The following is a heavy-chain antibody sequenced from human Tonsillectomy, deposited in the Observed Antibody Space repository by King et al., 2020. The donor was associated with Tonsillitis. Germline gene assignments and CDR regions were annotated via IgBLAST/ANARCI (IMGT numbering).Heavy chain of an antibody. D-gene: IGHD4-17*01. CDR1: RYIFTGYY. CDR3: ATFYHGDSYGDF. CDR2: INPKSGGT. V-gene: IGHV1-2*02. J-gene: IGHJ4*02. Sequence: VQLVESGAEVKKPGASVKVSCKTSRYIFTGYYVHWVRQAPGQGLEWMGWINPKSGGTTYAQKFQHRVTMTRATSITTAYMEMNRLRFDDTAVYFCATFYHGDSYGDFWGQGPPVTVSS.